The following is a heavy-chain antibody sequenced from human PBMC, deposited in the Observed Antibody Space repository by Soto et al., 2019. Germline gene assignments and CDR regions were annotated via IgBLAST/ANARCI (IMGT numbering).Heavy chain of an antibody. D-gene: IGHD3-22*01. CDR1: GGSISSYY. CDR3: ARDMGLGHQPLHKEKGYYYDSSGYRSGPYYGMDV. Sequence: SETLSLTCTVSGGSISSYYWSWIRQPPGKGLEWIGYIYYSGSTNYNPSLKSRVTISVDTSKNQFSLKLSSVTAADTAVYYCARDMGLGHQPLHKEKGYYYDSSGYRSGPYYGMDVWGQGTTVTVSS. V-gene: IGHV4-59*01. CDR2: IYYSGST. J-gene: IGHJ6*02.